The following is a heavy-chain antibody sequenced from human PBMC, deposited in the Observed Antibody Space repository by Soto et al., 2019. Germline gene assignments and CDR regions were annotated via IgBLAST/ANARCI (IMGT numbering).Heavy chain of an antibody. V-gene: IGHV4-31*01. J-gene: IGHJ4*02. CDR3: AREVPTPYYFVY. Sequence: TLSPASPVSTRFISRGHGGSCIRQDPGKGLEWIGYIYNTGSTYYNPCLKSLVTISIDTSKNQFSLKLSSVTAADTAVDYCAREVPTPYYFVYWGQGTLVTVSS. CDR2: IYNTGST. CDR1: TRFISRGHG.